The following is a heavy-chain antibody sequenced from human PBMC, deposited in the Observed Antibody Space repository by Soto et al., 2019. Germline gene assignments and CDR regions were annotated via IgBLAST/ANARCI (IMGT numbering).Heavy chain of an antibody. CDR2: INPSGGST. V-gene: IGHV1-46*01. CDR1: GYTFTSYY. Sequence: VASVKVSCKASGYTFTSYYIHCVRQAPGQGLEWMGIINPSGGSTTYARKFQGRVSMTRDTSTSTDYMELTSLRSEDTAVFYCARAPSSDYGMDVWGQGTTVTVSS. CDR3: ARAPSSDYGMDV. J-gene: IGHJ6*02. D-gene: IGHD3-3*01.